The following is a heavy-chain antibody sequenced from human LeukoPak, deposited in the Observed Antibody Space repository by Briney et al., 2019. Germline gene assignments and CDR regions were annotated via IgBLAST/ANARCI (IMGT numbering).Heavy chain of an antibody. CDR1: GFTFSSYG. J-gene: IGHJ4*02. CDR3: ARVYSSDWYEWGLDY. V-gene: IGHV3-33*01. CDR2: IWYDGGNK. Sequence: GRSLRLSCAASGFTFSSYGMHWVRQAPGKGLEWVAVIWYDGGNKYYADSVKGRFTISRDNAKSTLYLQMNSLRAEDTAVYYCARVYSSDWYEWGLDYWGQGTLVTVSS. D-gene: IGHD6-19*01.